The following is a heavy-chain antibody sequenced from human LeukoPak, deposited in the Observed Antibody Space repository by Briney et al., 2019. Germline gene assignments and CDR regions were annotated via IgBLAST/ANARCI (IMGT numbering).Heavy chain of an antibody. Sequence: SVKVSCKASGGTFSNYAISWVRQAPGQGLEWMGAIIPIFGTANYAQKFQGRVTITADESTSTAYMELSSLRSEDTAVYYCARILSSSWYEYFHHWGQGTLVTVSS. V-gene: IGHV1-69*13. CDR2: IIPIFGTA. J-gene: IGHJ1*01. CDR1: GGTFSNYA. D-gene: IGHD6-19*01. CDR3: ARILSSSWYEYFHH.